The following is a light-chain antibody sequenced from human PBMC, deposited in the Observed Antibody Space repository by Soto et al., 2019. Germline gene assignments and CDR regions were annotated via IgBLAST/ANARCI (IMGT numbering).Light chain of an antibody. Sequence: DLPMTQSPSSLSASVGDRVTITCRASQSISSYLNWYQQKPGKAPKLLIYAASSLQSGVPSRFSGSGSGTDFTLTISSLQPEDFATYYCQQSYSTPLLWTFGQGTKVEIK. CDR3: QQSYSTPLLWT. CDR2: AAS. J-gene: IGKJ1*01. CDR1: QSISSY. V-gene: IGKV1-39*01.